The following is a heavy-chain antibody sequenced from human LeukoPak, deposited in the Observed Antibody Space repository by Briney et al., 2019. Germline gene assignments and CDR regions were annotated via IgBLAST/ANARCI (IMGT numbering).Heavy chain of an antibody. Sequence: KPSETLSLTCTVSGGSIRSSSYYWGWIRQPPGKGLEWIGSIYYSGSAYYNPSFKSRVTISIDTSKNQFSLKLSAVTAADTAVYYCARQGIVATFLVFWGQGTLVTVSS. D-gene: IGHD5-12*01. J-gene: IGHJ4*02. CDR2: IYYSGSA. CDR3: ARQGIVATFLVF. CDR1: GGSIRSSSYY. V-gene: IGHV4-39*01.